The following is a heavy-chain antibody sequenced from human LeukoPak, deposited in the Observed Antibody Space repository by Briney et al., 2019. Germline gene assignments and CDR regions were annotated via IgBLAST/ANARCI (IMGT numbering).Heavy chain of an antibody. CDR1: GYTFTSYG. CDR2: ISAYNGNT. D-gene: IGHD6-6*01. J-gene: IGHJ3*02. Sequence: ASVKVSCKASGYTFTSYGISWVRQAPGQGLEWMGWISAYNGNTNYAQKLQGRVTMTTGTSTSTAYMELSSLRSEDTAVYYCATATTLSLAAQDDAFDIWGQGTMVTVSS. CDR3: ATATTLSLAAQDDAFDI. V-gene: IGHV1-18*01.